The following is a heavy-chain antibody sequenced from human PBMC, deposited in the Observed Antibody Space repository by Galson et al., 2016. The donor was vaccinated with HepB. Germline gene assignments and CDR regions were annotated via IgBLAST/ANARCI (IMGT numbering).Heavy chain of an antibody. Sequence: ETLSLTCSVSGGSISTFFWSWIRQSPEKGLEWIASIHYRGDTNYNPSLKTRVTISVDTSKNQFSLTLTSVTAADTAVYYCARGRNPGYCSGYSCHDWLDPWGQGTLVTVSS. CDR1: GGSISTFF. V-gene: IGHV4-59*01. CDR3: ARGRNPGYCSGYSCHDWLDP. J-gene: IGHJ5*02. D-gene: IGHD2-15*01. CDR2: IHYRGDT.